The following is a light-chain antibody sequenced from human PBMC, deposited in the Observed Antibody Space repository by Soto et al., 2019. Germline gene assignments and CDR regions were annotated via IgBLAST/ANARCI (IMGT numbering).Light chain of an antibody. CDR2: VNGDGRH. CDR1: NGHTTYA. J-gene: IGLJ3*02. CDR3: QTWGTGVQV. V-gene: IGLV4-69*01. Sequence: QPVLTQSPSASASLGASVKLTCTLTNGHTTYAIAWHQQQPEKGPRYLMKVNGDGRHNKGDGIPDRFSGSSSGAERYLTISSLLSEDEGDYYCQTWGTGVQVFGGGTKLTVL.